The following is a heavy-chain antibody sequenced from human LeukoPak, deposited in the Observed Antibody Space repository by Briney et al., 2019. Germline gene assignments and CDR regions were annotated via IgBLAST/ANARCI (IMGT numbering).Heavy chain of an antibody. D-gene: IGHD3-3*01. CDR2: IIPIFGTA. V-gene: IGHV1-69*01. CDR3: ARDRRITIFGVVRYYYGMDV. CDR1: GGTFSSYA. J-gene: IGHJ6*02. Sequence: GASVKVSCKASGGTFSSYAISWVRQAPGQGLEWMGGIIPIFGTANYAQKFQGRVTITADESTSTAYMELSSLRSEDTAVYYCARDRRITIFGVVRYYYGMDVWGQGTTVTVSS.